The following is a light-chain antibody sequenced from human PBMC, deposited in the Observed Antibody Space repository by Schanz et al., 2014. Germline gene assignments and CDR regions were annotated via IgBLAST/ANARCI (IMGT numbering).Light chain of an antibody. CDR2: DVS. CDR1: RSDVGGYNY. Sequence: QSALTQPASVSGSPGQSITISCTGTRSDVGGYNYVSWYQQHPGKAPKLMIYDVSDRPSGVSNRFSGSESGNTASLTISGLQAEDESDYYCSSFTSTNTWVFGGGTKLTVL. J-gene: IGLJ3*02. CDR3: SSFTSTNTWV. V-gene: IGLV2-14*01.